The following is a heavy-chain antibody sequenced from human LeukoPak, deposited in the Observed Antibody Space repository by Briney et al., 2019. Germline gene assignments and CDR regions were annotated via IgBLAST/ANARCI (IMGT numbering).Heavy chain of an antibody. Sequence: GASVKVSCKASGYTFTIYYMHWVRQAPGRGLEWMGWINPNSGATSYAQRFQGRVTMTRDTSISTAYMELSGLTSDDTAVYYCARNPPYCTSTSCYNDYWGQGTLVTVPS. CDR3: ARNPPYCTSTSCYNDY. CDR2: INPNSGAT. D-gene: IGHD2-2*02. CDR1: GYTFTIYY. J-gene: IGHJ4*02. V-gene: IGHV1-2*02.